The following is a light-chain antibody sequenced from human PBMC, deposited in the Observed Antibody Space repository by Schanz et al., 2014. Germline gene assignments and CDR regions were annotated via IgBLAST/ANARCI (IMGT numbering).Light chain of an antibody. Sequence: EIVLTQSPGALSLSPGDRATLSCRASQSVSSIDLAWYQQKPGQAPNVLIYGASRRATGIPDRFSGSGSGTDFTLTISRLEPEDFVVYYCQHYSLSPLFGQGTKVDI. J-gene: IGKJ1*01. CDR2: GAS. V-gene: IGKV3-20*01. CDR3: QHYSLSPL. CDR1: QSVSSID.